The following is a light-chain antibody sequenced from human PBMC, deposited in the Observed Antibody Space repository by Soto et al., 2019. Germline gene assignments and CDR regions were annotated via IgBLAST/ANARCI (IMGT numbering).Light chain of an antibody. J-gene: IGKJ2*01. Sequence: EIVLTQSPASLSLSPGERATLSCRASQSVDSFLAWYQQKPGRTPRLLIYDTSNRATGIPARFSGSRSGTDFTLTISRLEPEDFAVYYCQVRTDWPPFKYTFGQGTKLEVK. CDR3: QVRTDWPPFKYT. V-gene: IGKV3-11*01. CDR2: DTS. CDR1: QSVDSF.